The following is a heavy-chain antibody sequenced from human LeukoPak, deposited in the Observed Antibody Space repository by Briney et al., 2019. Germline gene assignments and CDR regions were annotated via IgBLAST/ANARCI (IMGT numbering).Heavy chain of an antibody. D-gene: IGHD1-26*01. Sequence: GGSLRLSCAASGFTFSSYAMSWVRQAPGKGLEWVSAISGSGGSTYYADSMKGRFTISRDNSKNTLYLQMNSLRAEDTAVYYCAKGPPYSGSYSRGYFDYWGQGTLVTVSS. CDR2: ISGSGGST. V-gene: IGHV3-23*01. CDR1: GFTFSSYA. J-gene: IGHJ4*02. CDR3: AKGPPYSGSYSRGYFDY.